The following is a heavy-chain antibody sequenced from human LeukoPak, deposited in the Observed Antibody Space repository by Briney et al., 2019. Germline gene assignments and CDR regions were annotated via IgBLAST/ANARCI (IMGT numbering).Heavy chain of an antibody. V-gene: IGHV3-23*01. Sequence: GGSLRLSCAASGFTFSSNAMRWVRQAPGKGLEWVSGISGSGGSTCYADSVKGRFTISRDNSNNTLYLQMNSLRAEDTAVYYCAKAGFWSGYYYSNWGQGTLVTVSS. CDR2: ISGSGGST. J-gene: IGHJ4*02. D-gene: IGHD3-3*01. CDR3: AKAGFWSGYYYSN. CDR1: GFTFSSNA.